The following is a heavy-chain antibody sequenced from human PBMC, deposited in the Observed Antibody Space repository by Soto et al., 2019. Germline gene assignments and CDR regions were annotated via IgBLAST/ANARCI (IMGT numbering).Heavy chain of an antibody. J-gene: IGHJ4*02. CDR2: IYYSGRT. V-gene: IGHV4-59*01. Sequence: PSEPLSLTCTVSGGSINDFYWSWIRQPPGKGLEWIVYIYYSGRTDYNPSLKGRVTISVDTSKNQFSLKLRSVTAADTAVYYCARVGGVAARTFDYWGQGTLVTVSS. CDR3: ARVGGVAARTFDY. CDR1: GGSINDFY. D-gene: IGHD6-6*01.